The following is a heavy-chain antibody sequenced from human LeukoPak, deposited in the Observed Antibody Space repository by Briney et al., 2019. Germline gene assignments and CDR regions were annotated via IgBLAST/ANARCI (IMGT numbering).Heavy chain of an antibody. CDR2: VHFSGNT. CDR1: GYSITNSF. D-gene: IGHD3-10*01. Sequence: SETLSLTCTVSGYSITNSFWSWIRQSPGKAPEWIAYVHFSGNTNYNPSLKSRVTISVDTSKNQFSLHLRSVTAADTAVYYCARVFGDSELRIDYWGQGTQVTVSS. CDR3: ARVFGDSELRIDY. V-gene: IGHV4-59*01. J-gene: IGHJ4*02.